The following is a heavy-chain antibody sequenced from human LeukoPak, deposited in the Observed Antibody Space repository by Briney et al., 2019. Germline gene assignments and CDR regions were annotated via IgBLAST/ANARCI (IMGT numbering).Heavy chain of an antibody. CDR3: ARNDFWMDFDY. V-gene: IGHV1-2*02. Sequence: ASVKVSRKASGYTFTGYYMHWVRQAPGQGVEWMGWINPNSGGTNYAQKFQGRVTMTRDTSISTAYMELSRLRSDDTAVYYCARNDFWMDFDYWGQGTLVTVSS. CDR2: INPNSGGT. J-gene: IGHJ4*02. D-gene: IGHD3-3*01. CDR1: GYTFTGYY.